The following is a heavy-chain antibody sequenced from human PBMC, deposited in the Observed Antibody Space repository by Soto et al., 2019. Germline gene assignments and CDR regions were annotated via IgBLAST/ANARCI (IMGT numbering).Heavy chain of an antibody. CDR1: GFTFSSYA. Sequence: GGSLRLSCAASGFTFSSYAMSWVRQAPGKGLEWVSAISGSGGSTYYADSVKGRFTISRDNSKNTLYLQMNSLRAEDTAVYYCAKELLGVDIVAMGVVGSFDYWGQGTLVTVSS. CDR3: AKELLGVDIVAMGVVGSFDY. D-gene: IGHD5-12*01. CDR2: ISGSGGST. J-gene: IGHJ4*02. V-gene: IGHV3-23*01.